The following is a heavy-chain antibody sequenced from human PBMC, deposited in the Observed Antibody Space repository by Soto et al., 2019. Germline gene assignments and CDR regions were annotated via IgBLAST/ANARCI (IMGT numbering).Heavy chain of an antibody. D-gene: IGHD6-13*01. V-gene: IGHV1-2*02. CDR3: ARDLGAGELVFDY. CDR1: GYTFTGYY. CDR2: INPNSGGT. Sequence: QVQLVQSGAEVKKPGASVKVSCKASGYTFTGYYMHWVRQAPGQGLEWMGWINPNSGGTNYAQQFQGRVTMTRDTSISTAYMELSRLRSDDTAVYYCARDLGAGELVFDYWGQGTLVTVSS. J-gene: IGHJ4*02.